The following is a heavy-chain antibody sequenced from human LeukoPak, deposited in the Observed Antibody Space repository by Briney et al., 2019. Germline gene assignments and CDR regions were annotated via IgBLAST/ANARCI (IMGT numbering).Heavy chain of an antibody. D-gene: IGHD6-13*01. V-gene: IGHV4-34*01. CDR1: GGSFSGYY. J-gene: IGHJ6*02. CDR3: ARGLQLAPTGYYYYGMDV. CDR2: INHSGST. Sequence: SVTLSLTCAVYGGSFSGYYWSWTRQPPGKGLEWIGEINHSGSTNYNPSLKSRVTISVDTSKNQFSLKLSSVTAADTAVYYCARGLQLAPTGYYYYGMDVWGQGTTVTVSS.